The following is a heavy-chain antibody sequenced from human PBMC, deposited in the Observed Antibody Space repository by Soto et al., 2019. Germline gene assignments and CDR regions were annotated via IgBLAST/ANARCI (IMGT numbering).Heavy chain of an antibody. Sequence: QVQLQQWGAGLLKPSETLSLTCAVYGGSFSGYYWSWIRQPPGKGLGWIGEINHSGSTNYNPSLKSRVTISVDTSKNQFSLKLSSVTAADTAVYYCARGRARITIFGVAIYGMDVWGQGTTVTVSS. V-gene: IGHV4-34*01. CDR3: ARGRARITIFGVAIYGMDV. D-gene: IGHD3-3*01. CDR2: INHSGST. CDR1: GGSFSGYY. J-gene: IGHJ6*02.